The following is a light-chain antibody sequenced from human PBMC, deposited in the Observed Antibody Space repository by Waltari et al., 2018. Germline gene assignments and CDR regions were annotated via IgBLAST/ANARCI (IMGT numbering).Light chain of an antibody. CDR3: QHYVRLPAT. V-gene: IGKV3-20*01. J-gene: IGKJ1*01. CDR1: QSVRGS. Sequence: EIVLTQSPGTLSLSPGERATLSCRASQSVRGSLACYQQKSGQDPRLLIYGASSRATGIPDRFSGSGSGTDFSLTISRLEPEDFAVYYCQHYVRLPATFGQGTKVEIK. CDR2: GAS.